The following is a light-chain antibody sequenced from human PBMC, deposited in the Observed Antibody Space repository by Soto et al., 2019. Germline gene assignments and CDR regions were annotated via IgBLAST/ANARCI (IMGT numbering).Light chain of an antibody. Sequence: QSVLTQPPSASGSPGQSVTISCTGTSSDVGGYNYVSWYQQHPGKAPKLMSYEVSKRPSGVPDRFSGSKSGNTASLTVSGLQAEDEADYYCSSYAGSNNLVVFGGGTKLPVL. CDR3: SSYAGSNNLVV. J-gene: IGLJ2*01. V-gene: IGLV2-8*01. CDR1: SSDVGGYNY. CDR2: EVS.